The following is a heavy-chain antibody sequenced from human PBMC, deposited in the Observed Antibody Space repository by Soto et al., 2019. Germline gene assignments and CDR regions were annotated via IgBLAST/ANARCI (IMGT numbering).Heavy chain of an antibody. V-gene: IGHV3-48*01. CDR3: AGGMVFGVVITNLDY. J-gene: IGHJ4*02. CDR2: ISSSSSTI. CDR1: GFTFSSYS. Sequence: EVQLVESGGGLVQPGGSLRLSCAASGFTFSSYSMNWVRQAPGKGLEWVSYISSSSSTIYYADYVKGRFTISRDNAKNSLYLQMNSLRAEDTAVYYCAGGMVFGVVITNLDYWGQGTLVTVSS. D-gene: IGHD3-3*01.